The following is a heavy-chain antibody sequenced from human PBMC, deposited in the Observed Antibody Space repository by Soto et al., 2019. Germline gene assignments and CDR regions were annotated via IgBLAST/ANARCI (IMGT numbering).Heavy chain of an antibody. CDR2: ISSSSSSI. D-gene: IGHD4-4*01. Sequence: GGSLRLSCAASGFTFSSYSMNWARQAPGKGLEWVSYISSSSSSIYYGDSVKGRFTISRDNAKNSLYLQMNSLRAEDTAVYYCARDYSNYDRYYYYMDVWGKGTTVTVSS. CDR1: GFTFSSYS. V-gene: IGHV3-48*01. CDR3: ARDYSNYDRYYYYMDV. J-gene: IGHJ6*03.